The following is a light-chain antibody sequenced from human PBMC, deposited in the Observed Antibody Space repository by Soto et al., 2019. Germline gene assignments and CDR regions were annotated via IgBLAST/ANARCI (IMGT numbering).Light chain of an antibody. CDR3: QRSYKTPLT. V-gene: IGKV1-39*01. CDR1: QSISNY. CDR2: AAS. J-gene: IGKJ4*01. Sequence: DIQMTQSPSSLSASVGDRVTITCRASQSISNYLNWYQQKPGKAPKLLIYAASRLQSGVPSRFSGSVSGTDFPLTISILRPEDFASFYCQRSYKTPLTGGGGTNVEI.